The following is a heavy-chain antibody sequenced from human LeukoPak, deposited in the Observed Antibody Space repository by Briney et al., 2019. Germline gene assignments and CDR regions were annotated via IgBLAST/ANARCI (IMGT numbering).Heavy chain of an antibody. Sequence: PSETLSLTCTVSGGSISSYYWSWIRQPPGKGLEWIGYIYYSGSTNYNPSLESRATISVDTSKNRFSLKLSSVTAADTAVYYCARSSSYYYYGMDVWGQGTTVTVSS. V-gene: IGHV4-59*12. CDR2: IYYSGST. D-gene: IGHD6-6*01. J-gene: IGHJ6*02. CDR3: ARSSSYYYYGMDV. CDR1: GGSISSYY.